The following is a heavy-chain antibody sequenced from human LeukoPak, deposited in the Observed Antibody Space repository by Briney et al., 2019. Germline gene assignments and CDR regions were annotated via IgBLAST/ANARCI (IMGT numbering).Heavy chain of an antibody. CDR1: GLTFSIYA. D-gene: IGHD3-22*01. CDR3: VKGEGLTMRGVVLTPPGY. V-gene: IGHV3-64D*09. J-gene: IGHJ4*02. CDR2: ISNNGGST. Sequence: PGRSLRLSCAASGLTFSIYAMHWVRQAPGKGLEYVSTISNNGGSTNYADSVKDRSTISRDNSKNTLYLQMSSLRAEDTAVYYCVKGEGLTMRGVVLTPPGYWGQGTLVTVSS.